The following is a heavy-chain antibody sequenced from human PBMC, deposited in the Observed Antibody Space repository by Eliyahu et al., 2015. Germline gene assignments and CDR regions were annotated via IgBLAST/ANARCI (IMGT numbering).Heavy chain of an antibody. CDR3: ARFLSAAAGMVEYFQH. CDR2: INHSGST. Sequence: QVQLQQWGAGLLKPSETLXLTCAVYGGSFSXYXWXXIRQPPGKGLEWIGEINHSGSTNYNPSLKSRVTISVDTSKNQFSLKLSSVTAADTAVYYCARFLSAAAGMVEYFQHWGQGTLVTVSS. CDR1: GGSFSXYX. D-gene: IGHD6-13*01. V-gene: IGHV4-34*01. J-gene: IGHJ1*01.